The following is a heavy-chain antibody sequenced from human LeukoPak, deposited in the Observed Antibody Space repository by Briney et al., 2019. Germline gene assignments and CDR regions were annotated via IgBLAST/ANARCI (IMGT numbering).Heavy chain of an antibody. CDR2: ISSSGSSM. CDR3: ARGSGGYSGWFDP. Sequence: PGGSLRLSCAASGFTFSSYEMNWVRQAPGKGLEWVSYISSSGSSMYYADSVKGRFTISRDNAENSLYLQMSSLRAEDTAVYYCARGSGGYSGWFDPWGQGTLVTVSS. CDR1: GFTFSSYE. V-gene: IGHV3-48*03. D-gene: IGHD5-12*01. J-gene: IGHJ5*02.